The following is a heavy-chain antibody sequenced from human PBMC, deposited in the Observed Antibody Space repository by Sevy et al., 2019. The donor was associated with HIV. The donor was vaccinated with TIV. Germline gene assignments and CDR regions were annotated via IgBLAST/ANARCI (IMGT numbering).Heavy chain of an antibody. J-gene: IGHJ6*02. CDR1: GFTFSTYT. CDR2: FSGSGGST. Sequence: GGSLRLSCAASGFTFSTYTMNWVRQAPGKGLEWVSAFSGSGGSTYYADSVKGRFTISRDKSKNTLYLQMNSLRAEDTAVYYCAKGDSTFYGMDVWGQGTTVTVSS. D-gene: IGHD2-2*01. V-gene: IGHV3-23*01. CDR3: AKGDSTFYGMDV.